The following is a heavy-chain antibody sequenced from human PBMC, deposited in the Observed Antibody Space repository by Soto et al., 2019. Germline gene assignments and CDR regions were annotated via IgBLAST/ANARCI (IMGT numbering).Heavy chain of an antibody. J-gene: IGHJ6*02. Sequence: SVKVSCKASGGTFSSYAISWVRQAPGQGLEWMGGIIPIFGTANYAQKFQGRVTITADESTSTAYMELSSLRSEDTAVYYCARKKPPGYSNSAPSIEVDYYYGMDVWGQGTTVTVSS. CDR3: ARKKPPGYSNSAPSIEVDYYYGMDV. CDR2: IIPIFGTA. D-gene: IGHD6-13*01. V-gene: IGHV1-69*13. CDR1: GGTFSSYA.